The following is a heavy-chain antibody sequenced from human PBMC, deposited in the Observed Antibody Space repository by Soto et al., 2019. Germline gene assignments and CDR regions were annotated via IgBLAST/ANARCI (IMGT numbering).Heavy chain of an antibody. V-gene: IGHV5-51*01. Sequence: PGESLKISCKASGNSFTNYWIGWVRQMPGKGLEWMGIINPGDSDTRYSSSFQGQVTISADKSITTAYLQWSSLKASDTAMYYCARQGVGVTLAYWGQGTLVTVSS. D-gene: IGHD2-15*01. CDR2: INPGDSDT. CDR1: GNSFTNYW. J-gene: IGHJ4*02. CDR3: ARQGVGVTLAY.